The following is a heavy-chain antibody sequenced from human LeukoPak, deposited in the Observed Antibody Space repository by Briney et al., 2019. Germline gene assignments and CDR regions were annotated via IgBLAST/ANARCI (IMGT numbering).Heavy chain of an antibody. CDR2: IYYSGST. CDR3: ARLRYYYYYYMDV. V-gene: IGHV4-39*01. J-gene: IGHJ6*03. D-gene: IGHD4-17*01. CDR1: GGSISSSSYY. Sequence: SETLSLTCTVSGGSISSSSYYWGWIRQPPGKGLEWIGSIYYSGSTYYNPSLKSRVTISVDTSKNQFSLKLSSVTAADTAVYYCARLRYYYYYYMDVWGKGTTITVSS.